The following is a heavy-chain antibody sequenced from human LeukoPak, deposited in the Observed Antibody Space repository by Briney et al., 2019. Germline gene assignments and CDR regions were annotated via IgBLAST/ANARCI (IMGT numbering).Heavy chain of an antibody. D-gene: IGHD6-6*01. CDR2: IRYDGSNK. CDR3: AKDWGSSSGGWFDP. J-gene: IGHJ5*02. CDR1: GFTFSSYG. V-gene: IGHV3-30*02. Sequence: PGGSLRLSCAASGFTFSSYGMHWVRQAPGKGLEWVAFIRYDGSNKYYADSVKGRFTISRDNSKNTLYLQVNSLRAEDTAVYYCAKDWGSSSGGWFDPWGQGTLVTVSS.